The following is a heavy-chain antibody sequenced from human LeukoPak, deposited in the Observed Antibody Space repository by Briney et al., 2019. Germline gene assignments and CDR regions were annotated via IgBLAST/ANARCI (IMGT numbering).Heavy chain of an antibody. D-gene: IGHD3-3*01. Sequence: GGSLRLSCAASGFTFSSYWMHWVRQAPGKGLVWVSRVNSDGRSTTYADSVKGRFTISRDNAKNSLYLQMNSLRAEDTAVYYCARDSRKGASYYDFWSGYVYYYYGMDVWGQGTTVTVSS. J-gene: IGHJ6*02. CDR1: GFTFSSYW. CDR2: VNSDGRST. V-gene: IGHV3-74*01. CDR3: ARDSRKGASYYDFWSGYVYYYYGMDV.